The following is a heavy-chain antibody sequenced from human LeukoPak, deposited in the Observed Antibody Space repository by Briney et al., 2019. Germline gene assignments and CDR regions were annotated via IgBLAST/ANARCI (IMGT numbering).Heavy chain of an antibody. Sequence: GGSLRLSCAASGFIFSSYAMHWVRQPPGKGLEGVALICHDASHTFYTDSVKGRFTISRDNSKNTVYLQMNSLGGEDTAVYYCAREIFGSGSYRDYWGQGTLVTVSS. CDR3: AREIFGSGSYRDY. J-gene: IGHJ4*02. V-gene: IGHV3-33*01. D-gene: IGHD3-10*01. CDR1: GFIFSSYA. CDR2: ICHDASHT.